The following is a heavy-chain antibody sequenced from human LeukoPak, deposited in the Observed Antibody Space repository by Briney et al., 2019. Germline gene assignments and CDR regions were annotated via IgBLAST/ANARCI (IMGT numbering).Heavy chain of an antibody. Sequence: GGSMRLASAAYGLTFSSYNMNWVRQAPGKWLEWVSSISTSSTYINYADSVNGRSTISTDNAKNSVYLQRNSVRAEDTALYYCARDKGRARAGRCYLTDDWGEGTVVSVSS. CDR3: ARDKGRARAGRCYLTDD. CDR1: GLTFSSYN. CDR2: ISTSSTYI. D-gene: IGHD2-15*01. V-gene: IGHV3-21*01. J-gene: IGHJ4*02.